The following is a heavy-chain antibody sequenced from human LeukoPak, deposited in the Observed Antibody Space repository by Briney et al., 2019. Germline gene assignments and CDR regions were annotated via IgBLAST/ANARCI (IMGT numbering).Heavy chain of an antibody. CDR3: AKEPFRSVGYNLDY. J-gene: IGHJ4*02. CDR2: IDASRGTT. V-gene: IGHV3-23*01. CDR1: GFTFSIYA. D-gene: IGHD5-24*01. Sequence: PGGSLRLSCAASGFTFSIYAMNWVRQAPGKGLEWVSAIDASRGTTYYADSVKGRFTISRDISKNTLYLQMHNLRAEDTAVYYCAKEPFRSVGYNLDYWGQGTLVTVSS.